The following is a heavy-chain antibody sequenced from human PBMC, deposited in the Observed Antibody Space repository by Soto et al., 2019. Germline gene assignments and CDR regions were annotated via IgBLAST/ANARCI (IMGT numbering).Heavy chain of an antibody. CDR1: GYSFTSYW. D-gene: IGHD5-12*01. J-gene: IGHJ4*02. Sequence: GESLKISCKGSGYSFTSYWISWVRQMPGKGLEWMGRIDPSDSYTNYSPSFQGHVTISADKSISTAYLQWSSLKASDTAMYYWATNMPPAGYSGYDGGAERDDWCQGTLVTVSS. V-gene: IGHV5-10-1*01. CDR3: ATNMPPAGYSGYDGGAERDD. CDR2: IDPSDSYT.